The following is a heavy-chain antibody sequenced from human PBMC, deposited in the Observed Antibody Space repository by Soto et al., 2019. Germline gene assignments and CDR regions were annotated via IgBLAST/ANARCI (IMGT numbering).Heavy chain of an antibody. CDR2: ISGSGGST. J-gene: IGHJ4*02. CDR3: AKTINYHDSSGPYPSYFDY. D-gene: IGHD3-22*01. CDR1: GFTFSSYA. V-gene: IGHV3-23*01. Sequence: GGSLRLSCAASGFTFSSYAMSWVRQAPGKGLEWVSAISGSGGSTYYADSVKGRFTISRDNSKNTLYLQMNSLRAEDTAVYYCAKTINYHDSSGPYPSYFDYWGQGTLVTAPQ.